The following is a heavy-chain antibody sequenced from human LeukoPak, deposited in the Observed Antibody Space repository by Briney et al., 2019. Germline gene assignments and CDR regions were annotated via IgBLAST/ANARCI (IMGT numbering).Heavy chain of an antibody. D-gene: IGHD6-19*01. V-gene: IGHV3-48*04. J-gene: IGHJ5*02. CDR3: ARLDIAVAGTRWFDP. CDR1: GFTFSSYS. CDR2: ISSSSSTI. Sequence: GGSLRLSCAASGFTFSSYSMNWVRQAPGKGLEWVSYISSSSSTIYYADSVKGRFTISRDNAKNSLYLQMNSLRAEDTAVYYCARLDIAVAGTRWFDPWGQGTLVTVSS.